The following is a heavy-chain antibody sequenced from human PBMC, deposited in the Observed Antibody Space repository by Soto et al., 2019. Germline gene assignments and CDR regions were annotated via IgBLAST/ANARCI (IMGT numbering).Heavy chain of an antibody. V-gene: IGHV3-74*01. CDR2: VNADGSST. CDR1: GFSFTHYR. J-gene: IGHJ4*02. D-gene: IGHD1-7*01. Sequence: GSLRLSCAASGFSFTHYRIHWVRQVPGKGLEWVCRVNADGSSTNYAGFAKGRFTISRDNSKNTAYLEMNNLRVDDTALYYCAKAGDWNYVFDFWGQGTSVTVSS. CDR3: AKAGDWNYVFDF.